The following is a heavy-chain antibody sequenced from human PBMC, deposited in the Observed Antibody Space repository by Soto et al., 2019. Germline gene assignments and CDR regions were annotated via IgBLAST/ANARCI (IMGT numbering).Heavy chain of an antibody. CDR1: GGPFNGYY. CDR3: ARKRVATFFYAMDV. V-gene: IGHV4-34*12. J-gene: IGHJ6*02. CDR2: AIHSGTT. Sequence: QVQLQQWGAGLLKPSETLSLTCAVYGGPFNGYYWPWVRQTPKKGLEWIGEAIHSGTTNYKPSLKSRVSISLDTSKKQFSLKLRSVTAADTAVYFCARKRVATFFYAMDVWGQGTRVTVSS. D-gene: IGHD2-21*02.